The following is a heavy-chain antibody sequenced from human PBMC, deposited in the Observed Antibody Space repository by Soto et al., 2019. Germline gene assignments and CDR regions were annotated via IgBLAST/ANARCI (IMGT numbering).Heavy chain of an antibody. Sequence: EVQLVESGGGLVQPGRSLRLSCAASGFTFDAYVMHWVRRAPGKGLEWVSGISWNSGSIDYADSVKGRFTIPRDNAKNSLYLQMNSLRTEDTALYYCAEHAGRRGAEHLHHWGQGTLVIVSS. CDR3: AEHAGRRGAEHLHH. D-gene: IGHD3-10*01. CDR1: GFTFDAYV. J-gene: IGHJ1*01. CDR2: ISWNSGSI. V-gene: IGHV3-9*01.